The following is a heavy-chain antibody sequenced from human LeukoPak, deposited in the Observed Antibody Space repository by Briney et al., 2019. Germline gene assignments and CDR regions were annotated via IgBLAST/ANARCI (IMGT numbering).Heavy chain of an antibody. V-gene: IGHV1-18*01. CDR1: GYTFTSYG. J-gene: IGHJ5*02. CDR2: ISAYNGNT. Sequence: ASVKVSCKASGYTFTSYGISWVRQAPGQGLEWMGWISAYNGNTNYAQKLQGRATMTTDTSTSTAYMELRSLRSDDTAVYYCARESVTTFGLDWFDPWGQGTLVTVSS. CDR3: ARESVTTFGLDWFDP. D-gene: IGHD3-16*01.